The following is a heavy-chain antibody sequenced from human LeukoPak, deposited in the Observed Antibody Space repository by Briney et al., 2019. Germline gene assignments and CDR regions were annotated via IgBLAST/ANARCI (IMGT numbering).Heavy chain of an antibody. J-gene: IGHJ4*02. CDR3: ASFGISWRSSY. Sequence: GGSLRLSCAASGFTFSSYSMNWVRQAPGKGLEWVANIKQDGSEKYYVDSVKGRFTISRDNAKNSLYLQMNSLRAEDTAVYYCASFGISWRSSYWGQGTLVTVSS. CDR1: GFTFSSYS. CDR2: IKQDGSEK. V-gene: IGHV3-7*01. D-gene: IGHD2-21*01.